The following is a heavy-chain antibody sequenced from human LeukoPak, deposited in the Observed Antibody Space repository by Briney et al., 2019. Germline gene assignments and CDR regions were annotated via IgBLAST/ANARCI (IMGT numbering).Heavy chain of an antibody. CDR1: GFTLYGKA. Sequence: GGSLRLSCAASGFTLYGKAWRGVRQARGKGLEWVSAISGGGDSTYYADSVKGRFTISRDNSKNTLYLQMNSLRVEDTDVYYCSGHYYDTSGPSAFDIGGQGTMVTVSS. CDR3: SGHYYDTSGPSAFDI. J-gene: IGHJ3*02. CDR2: ISGGGDST. D-gene: IGHD3-22*01. V-gene: IGHV3-23*01.